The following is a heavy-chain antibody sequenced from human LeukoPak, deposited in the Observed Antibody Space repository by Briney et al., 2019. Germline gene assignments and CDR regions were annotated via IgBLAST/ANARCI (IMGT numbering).Heavy chain of an antibody. CDR1: GFTFSNAW. D-gene: IGHD3-10*01. Sequence: GGSLRLSCAASGFTFSNAWMSWVRQAPGKGLEWVGRIKSKTDGGTTDYAAPVKGRFTISRDDSKNTLYLQMNSLTTEDTAVYYCTTEYYYGSGSYDYWGQGTLVTVSS. CDR3: TTEYYYGSGSYDY. J-gene: IGHJ4*02. V-gene: IGHV3-15*01. CDR2: IKSKTDGGTT.